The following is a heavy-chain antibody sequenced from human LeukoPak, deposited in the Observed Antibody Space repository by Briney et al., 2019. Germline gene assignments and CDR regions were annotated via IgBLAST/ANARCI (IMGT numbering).Heavy chain of an antibody. CDR2: INHSGST. D-gene: IGHD3-16*01. CDR3: ARRMGGPDY. Sequence: PSETLSLTCAVYGGSFCRYYWSWIRQPPGKGLEWIGEINHSGSTNYNPSLKSRVTISVDTSKNQFSPMLTSATAADTAVYYCARRMGGPDYWGQGTLVTVSS. CDR1: GGSFCRYY. J-gene: IGHJ4*02. V-gene: IGHV4-34*01.